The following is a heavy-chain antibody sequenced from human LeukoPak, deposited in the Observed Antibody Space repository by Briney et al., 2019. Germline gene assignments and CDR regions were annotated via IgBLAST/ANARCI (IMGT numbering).Heavy chain of an antibody. CDR2: IRSKANSYAT. V-gene: IGHV3-73*01. D-gene: IGHD2-15*01. CDR3: TRGSPYNWFDP. Sequence: GGSLRLSCAASGFTFSGSAMHWVRQASGKGLEWVGRIRSKANSYATAYAASVKGRFTISRDDSKNTAYLQMNSLKTEDTAVYYCTRGSPYNWFDPWGQGTLVTVSS. J-gene: IGHJ5*02. CDR1: GFTFSGSA.